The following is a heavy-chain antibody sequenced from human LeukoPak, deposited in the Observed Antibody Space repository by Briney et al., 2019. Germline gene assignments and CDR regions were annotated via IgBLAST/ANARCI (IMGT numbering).Heavy chain of an antibody. Sequence: GGSLRLSCAASGFTFSSYGLHWVRQAPGKGLEWVAFIRYDGSNKYYADSVKGRFTIFSDNSKNTLYMLMTSLRADATAVYYCAKDAGIAAAGRNYWGQGTLVTVSS. CDR2: IRYDGSNK. J-gene: IGHJ4*02. CDR3: AKDAGIAAAGRNY. V-gene: IGHV3-30*02. D-gene: IGHD6-13*01. CDR1: GFTFSSYG.